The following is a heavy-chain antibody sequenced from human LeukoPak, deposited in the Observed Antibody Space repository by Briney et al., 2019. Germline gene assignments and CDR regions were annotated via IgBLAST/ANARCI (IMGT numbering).Heavy chain of an antibody. V-gene: IGHV3-30*02. D-gene: IGHD6-13*01. CDR1: GFTFSSYG. Sequence: GGSLRLSCAASGFTFSSYGMHWVRQAPGKVLEWVAFIRYDGSNKYYADYVKGRFTISRDNSKNTLYLQMNSLRAEDTAVYSCAKPGEYSSSCFSSPFDYWGQGTLVTVSS. CDR3: AKPGEYSSSCFSSPFDY. J-gene: IGHJ4*02. CDR2: IRYDGSNK.